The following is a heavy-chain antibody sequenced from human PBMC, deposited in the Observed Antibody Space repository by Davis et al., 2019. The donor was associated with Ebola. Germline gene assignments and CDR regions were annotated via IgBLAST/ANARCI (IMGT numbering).Heavy chain of an antibody. CDR2: IYYSGST. CDR3: ARDSKDVGFFGMDV. CDR1: GGSISSYY. V-gene: IGHV4-59*01. D-gene: IGHD2-15*01. J-gene: IGHJ6*02. Sequence: SETLSLTCTVSGGSISSYYWSWIRQPPGKGLEWIGYIYYSGSTNYNPSLKSRVTISVDTSKNQFSLKLSSVTAADTAVYYCARDSKDVGFFGMDVWGQGTTVTVSS.